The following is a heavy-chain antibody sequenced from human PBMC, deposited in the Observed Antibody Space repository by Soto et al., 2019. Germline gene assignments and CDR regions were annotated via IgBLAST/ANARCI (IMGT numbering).Heavy chain of an antibody. CDR1: GFTFSSYD. Sequence: EVQLVESGGGLVQPGGSLRLSCAASGFTFSSYDMHWVRQATGKGLEWVSAIGTAGDTYYPGSVKGRFTISRENAKNSLYLQMNSLRAGDTAVYYCARGDVGGAFDIWGQGTMVTVSS. V-gene: IGHV3-13*01. J-gene: IGHJ3*02. CDR3: ARGDVGGAFDI. CDR2: IGTAGDT. D-gene: IGHD1-26*01.